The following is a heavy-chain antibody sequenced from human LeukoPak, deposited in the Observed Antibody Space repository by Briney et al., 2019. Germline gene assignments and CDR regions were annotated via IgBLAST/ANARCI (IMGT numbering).Heavy chain of an antibody. Sequence: SETLSLTCTVSGGSISSYYWSWIRQPAGKGLEWIGRIYTSGSTNYNPSLKSRVTMSVDTSKNQFSLKLSSVTAADTAVYYCARVGSSWPHYYFDSRGRGTLVTVSS. V-gene: IGHV4-4*07. CDR2: IYTSGST. D-gene: IGHD6-13*01. CDR3: ARVGSSWPHYYFDS. CDR1: GGSISSYY. J-gene: IGHJ4*02.